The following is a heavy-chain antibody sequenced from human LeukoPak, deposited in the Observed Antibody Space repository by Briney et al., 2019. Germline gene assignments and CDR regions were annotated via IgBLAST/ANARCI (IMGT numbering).Heavy chain of an antibody. D-gene: IGHD6-13*01. V-gene: IGHV1-2*04. Sequence: VASVKVSCKASGYTFTGYYMHWVRQSPGQGLEWMGWINPNSGGTNYAQKFQGWVTMTRDTSISTAYMELSRLRSDDTAVYYCARAASSSLTSFDYWGQGTLVTVSS. CDR1: GYTFTGYY. J-gene: IGHJ4*02. CDR3: ARAASSSLTSFDY. CDR2: INPNSGGT.